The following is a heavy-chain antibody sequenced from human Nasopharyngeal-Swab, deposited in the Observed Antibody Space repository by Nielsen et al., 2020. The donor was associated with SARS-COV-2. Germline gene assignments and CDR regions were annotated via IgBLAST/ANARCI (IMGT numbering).Heavy chain of an antibody. Sequence: GESLKLSCAASGFPFINYAMHWVRQAPGKGLEWVSVIYSGGTTYYADPVKGRFTISRDNSKNTLYLQMNSLRAEDTAVYYCARALEYSSSSWDYWGQGTLVTVSS. D-gene: IGHD6-6*01. V-gene: IGHV3-53*01. CDR3: ARALEYSSSSWDY. J-gene: IGHJ4*02. CDR2: IYSGGTT. CDR1: GFPFINYA.